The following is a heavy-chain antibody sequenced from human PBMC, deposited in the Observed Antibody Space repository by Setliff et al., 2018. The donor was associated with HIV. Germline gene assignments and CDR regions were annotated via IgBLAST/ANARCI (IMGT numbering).Heavy chain of an antibody. D-gene: IGHD3-9*01. CDR3: ARDGDQNDNYDIVTGYYKAIPVRAFDI. J-gene: IGHJ3*02. V-gene: IGHV4-4*02. CDR1: GGSISSSNW. CDR2: IYHSGST. Sequence: SETLSLTCAVSGGSISSSNWWSWVRQPPGKGLEWIGEIYHSGSTNYNPSLKSRIAISVDTPKNQXXLQLRSVTAADTAVYYCARDGDQNDNYDIVTGYYKAIPVRAFDIWGQGTLVTVSS.